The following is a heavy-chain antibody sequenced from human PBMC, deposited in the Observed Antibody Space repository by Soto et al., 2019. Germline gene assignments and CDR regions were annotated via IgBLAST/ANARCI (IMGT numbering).Heavy chain of an antibody. V-gene: IGHV5-51*01. Sequence: LGESLKISCTGSGYSFTSYWIGWVRQMPGKGLEWMGIIYPGDSDTRYSPSFQGQVTISADKSISTAYLQWSSLKASDTAMYYCASQLYCSGGSCYPPDAFDIWGQGTMVTVSS. CDR2: IYPGDSDT. D-gene: IGHD2-15*01. J-gene: IGHJ3*02. CDR3: ASQLYCSGGSCYPPDAFDI. CDR1: GYSFTSYW.